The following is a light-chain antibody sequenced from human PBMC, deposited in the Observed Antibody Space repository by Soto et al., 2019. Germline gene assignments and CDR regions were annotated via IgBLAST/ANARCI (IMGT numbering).Light chain of an antibody. CDR2: RNN. Sequence: QLVLTQPPSASGTPGQGVTISCSGSSSNIGSNYVYWYQQYPGTAPKLLIYRNNQRPSGVPDRFSGSKSGTSASLDISGLRSEDEADYYCAAWDDSLSGPVVFGGGTKLTVL. J-gene: IGLJ2*01. V-gene: IGLV1-47*01. CDR1: SSNIGSNY. CDR3: AAWDDSLSGPVV.